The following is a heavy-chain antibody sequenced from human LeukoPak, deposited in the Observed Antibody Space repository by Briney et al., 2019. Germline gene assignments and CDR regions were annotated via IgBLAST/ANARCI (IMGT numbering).Heavy chain of an antibody. D-gene: IGHD2-15*01. V-gene: IGHV4-34*01. Sequence: PSETLSLTCAVYSGSFSGYYWSWIRQPPGKGLEWIGEINHSGSTNYNPSLKSRVTISVDTSKNQFSLKLSSVTAADTAVYYCARVRYDCSGGSCYPRPYYYYYYGMDVWGQGTTVTVSS. CDR3: ARVRYDCSGGSCYPRPYYYYYYGMDV. CDR2: INHSGST. J-gene: IGHJ6*02. CDR1: SGSFSGYY.